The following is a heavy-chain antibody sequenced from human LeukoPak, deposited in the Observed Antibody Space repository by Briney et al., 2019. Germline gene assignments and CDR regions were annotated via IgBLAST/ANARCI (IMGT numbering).Heavy chain of an antibody. D-gene: IGHD2-21*02. CDR3: AREISDCCYFDC. CDR1: GFTFGSYS. V-gene: IGHV3-21*01. Sequence: GGSLRLSCVASGFTFGSYSMNWVRQTPGKGLEWASSITTSSDKYYTDSVKGRFTISRDNAKNSLYLQMSSLKAEDTAVYYCAREISDCCYFDCWGQGTLVTVSS. J-gene: IGHJ4*02. CDR2: ITTSSDK.